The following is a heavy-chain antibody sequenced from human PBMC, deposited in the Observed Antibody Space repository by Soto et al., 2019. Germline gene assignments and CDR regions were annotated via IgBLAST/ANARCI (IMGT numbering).Heavy chain of an antibody. CDR2: ISGSGVST. Sequence: GGSLRLSCAASGFTFSSYAMSWVRQAPGKGLEGVSAISGSGVSTYYADSVKGRFTISRDNSKNTLYLQMNSLRAEDTAVYYCAKAGGYSYSYYFDYWGQGTLVTVSS. V-gene: IGHV3-23*01. CDR1: GFTFSSYA. CDR3: AKAGGYSYSYYFDY. D-gene: IGHD5-18*01. J-gene: IGHJ4*02.